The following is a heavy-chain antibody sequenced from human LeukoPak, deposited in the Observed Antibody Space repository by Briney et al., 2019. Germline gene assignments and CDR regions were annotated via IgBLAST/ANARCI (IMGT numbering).Heavy chain of an antibody. CDR2: INHSGST. CDR1: GGSFSGYY. V-gene: IGHV4-34*01. Sequence: SETLSLTCAVYGGSFSGYYWSWIRQPPGKGLEWIGEINHSGSTNYNPSLKSRVTISVDTSKNQFSLKLSSVTAADTAVYYCARHAYFDYWGQGTLVTVSS. CDR3: ARHAYFDY. J-gene: IGHJ4*02.